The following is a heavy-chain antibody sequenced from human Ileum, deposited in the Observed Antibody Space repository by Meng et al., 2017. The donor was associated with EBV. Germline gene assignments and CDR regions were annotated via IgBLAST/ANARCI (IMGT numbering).Heavy chain of an antibody. CDR3: ALRPRQLLRGWFDS. Sequence: TPLKAPHPPLVKPTQTVSLPFTCSGSSLSTSGVGVGWIRQPPGKALEWLAMIYGQGDKHYSPSLTSRLTITKDTSKNQVVLTMTNMDSVDTATYYCALRPRQLLRGWFDSWGQGALVTVSS. V-gene: IGHV2-5*01. CDR1: GSSLSTSGVG. D-gene: IGHD6-13*01. CDR2: IYGQGDK. J-gene: IGHJ5*01.